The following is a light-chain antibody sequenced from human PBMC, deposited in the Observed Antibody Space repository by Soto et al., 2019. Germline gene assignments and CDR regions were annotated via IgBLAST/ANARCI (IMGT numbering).Light chain of an antibody. CDR3: SSYTSSSTLV. CDR1: SSDVGGYNY. Sequence: QSVLTQPASVSGSPGQSITISCTGTSSDVGGYNYVSWYQQHPGKAPKLMIYEVSNRPSGVSNRFSGSKSGNTASLTISGLQAEDEAHYYCSSYTSSSTLVFGTGTKATVL. CDR2: EVS. V-gene: IGLV2-14*01. J-gene: IGLJ1*01.